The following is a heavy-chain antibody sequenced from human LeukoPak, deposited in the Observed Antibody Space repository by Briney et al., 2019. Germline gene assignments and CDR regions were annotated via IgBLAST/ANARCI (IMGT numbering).Heavy chain of an antibody. CDR2: IKSKIDGGTP. CDR3: TTWNY. Sequence: GGSLRLSCAASGFTFSNAWMSWVRQAPGKGLEWVGRIKSKIDGGTPDYAAPVKGRFTILRDDSKNTLYLQMNSLKTEDTAVYYCTTWNYWGQGTLVTVSS. J-gene: IGHJ4*02. D-gene: IGHD5-12*01. V-gene: IGHV3-15*01. CDR1: GFTFSNAW.